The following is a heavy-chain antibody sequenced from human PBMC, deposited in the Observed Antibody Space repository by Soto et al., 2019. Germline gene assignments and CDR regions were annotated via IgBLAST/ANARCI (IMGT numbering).Heavy chain of an antibody. CDR2: INHSGST. CDR3: ARSPWYYDFWSGYPRGNWFDP. D-gene: IGHD3-3*01. CDR1: GGSFSGYY. V-gene: IGHV4-34*01. J-gene: IGHJ5*02. Sequence: SETLSLTCAVYGGSFSGYYWSWIRQPPGKGLEWIGEINHSGSTNYNPSLKSRVTISVDTSKNQFSLKLSSVTAADTAVYYCARSPWYYDFWSGYPRGNWFDPWGQGTLVTVSS.